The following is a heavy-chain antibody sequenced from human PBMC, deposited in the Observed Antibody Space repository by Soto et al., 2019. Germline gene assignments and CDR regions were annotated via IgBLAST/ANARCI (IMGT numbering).Heavy chain of an antibody. V-gene: IGHV1-69*01. CDR3: ARGDEMTAVTIFEY. Sequence: QVPLEQSGPEVKRPGTSVKVSCKASGGAFGRYSVSWVRQAPGQGLEWIGGVIPVFNTSNYSLKFQGSVAIFADLSTSSVFLELRSLRSEDTARYYCARGDEMTAVTIFEYWCQGTLVTVSS. CDR2: VIPVFNTS. CDR1: GGAFGRYS. J-gene: IGHJ4*02. D-gene: IGHD4-17*01.